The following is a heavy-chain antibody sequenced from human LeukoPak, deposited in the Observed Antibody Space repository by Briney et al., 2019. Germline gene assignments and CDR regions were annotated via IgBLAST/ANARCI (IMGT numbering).Heavy chain of an antibody. V-gene: IGHV3-21*01. CDR1: GFTLSDYH. D-gene: IGHD3-10*01. CDR2: VTTISHYI. J-gene: IGHJ5*02. CDR3: ARSGGPGTYHQLRYNWFDP. Sequence: GGSLRLSCAASGFTLSDYHMNWVRQAPGKGLEWLSSVTTISHYIYYAGAVRGRFTTSRDNAKNSLYLQMNSLRGEDTAVYYCARSGGPGTYHQLRYNWFDPWGQGTLATVSS.